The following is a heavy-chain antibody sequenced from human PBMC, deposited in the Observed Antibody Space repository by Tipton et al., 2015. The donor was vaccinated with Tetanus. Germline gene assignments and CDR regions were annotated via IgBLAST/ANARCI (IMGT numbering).Heavy chain of an antibody. J-gene: IGHJ6*02. Sequence: TLSLTCTVSGGSLSCYHWNWIRQSPGKGLEWIGNIYHSESANYNPSLKSRVTISVDTSKNQITLTLKSVTAADTALYYCAGDGEKIMTSDRRQRRATNYYYHYGLDVWGQGTTVTVSS. CDR1: GGSLSCYH. CDR3: AGDGEKIMTSDRRQRRATNYYYHYGLDV. CDR2: IYHSESA. D-gene: IGHD3-10*01. V-gene: IGHV4-59*01.